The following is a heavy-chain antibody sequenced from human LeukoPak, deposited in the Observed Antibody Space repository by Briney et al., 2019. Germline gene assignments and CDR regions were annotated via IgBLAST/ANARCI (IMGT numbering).Heavy chain of an antibody. CDR2: ISWNSGSI. D-gene: IGHD4-17*01. Sequence: PGRSLRLSCAASGFTFDDYAMHWVRQAPGKGLEWVSGISWNSGSIGYADSVKGRFTISRDNAKNSLYLQMNSLRAEDTALYYCAKATTHDYGDYPLDYWGQGTLVTVSS. CDR3: AKATTHDYGDYPLDY. J-gene: IGHJ4*02. CDR1: GFTFDDYA. V-gene: IGHV3-9*01.